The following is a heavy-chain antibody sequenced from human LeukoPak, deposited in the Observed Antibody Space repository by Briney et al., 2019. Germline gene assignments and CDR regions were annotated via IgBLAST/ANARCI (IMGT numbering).Heavy chain of an antibody. CDR2: INPNSGGT. D-gene: IGHD5-18*01. Sequence: GASVKVSCKASEYTFTGYYMHWVRQAPGQGLEWMGWINPNSGGTNYAQNFQGRVTMTRGTSISTAYMELSRLRSDDTAVYYCARGVVTAMVPYYYYYMDVWGKGTTVTVSS. CDR1: EYTFTGYY. V-gene: IGHV1-2*02. CDR3: ARGVVTAMVPYYYYYMDV. J-gene: IGHJ6*03.